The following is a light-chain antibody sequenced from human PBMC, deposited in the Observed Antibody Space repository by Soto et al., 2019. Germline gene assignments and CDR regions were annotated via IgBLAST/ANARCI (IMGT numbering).Light chain of an antibody. J-gene: IGLJ3*02. Sequence: QSALTQPASVSGSPGQSITISCTGTSSDLGGYNYVSWYQQHPGKAPKLMIYEVSNRPSGVSNRFSASKSGNTASLTIYGLQAEDEADYYCSLYTSSSTWVFGGGTKLSVL. CDR2: EVS. V-gene: IGLV2-14*01. CDR1: SSDLGGYNY. CDR3: SLYTSSSTWV.